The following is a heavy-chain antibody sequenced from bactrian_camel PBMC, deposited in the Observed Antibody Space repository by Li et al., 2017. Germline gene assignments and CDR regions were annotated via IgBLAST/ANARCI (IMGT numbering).Heavy chain of an antibody. Sequence: VQLVESGGGLVQPGGPLRLSCTAPGLTSYSCAVNWYRQAVGKEREWVSSISTRGSTDYADSVKGRFAISEDKAKDTVYLQMSSLKPEDTAIYSCFLVGCKNIWPCTTVRYALLVTVTYGIGITTGAKGPRSPSP. V-gene: IGHV3S55*01. D-gene: IGHD3*01. CDR1: GLTSYSCA. J-gene: IGHJ4*01. CDR3: FLVGCKNIWPCTTVRYALLVTVTYGIGITT. CDR2: ISTRGST.